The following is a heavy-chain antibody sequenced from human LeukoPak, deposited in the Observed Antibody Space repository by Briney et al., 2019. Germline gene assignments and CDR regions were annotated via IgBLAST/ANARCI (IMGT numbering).Heavy chain of an antibody. CDR3: AKDKMYTTTSHHYXAMXX. Sequence: RLSXXASGFTFSGXXMHWVRQAPGKGLEWVAVIXYYGSNQYYADSVKGRFTISRDNYKKTLYLKKKSRRDEETAVYFCAKDKMYTTTSHHYXAMXXWG. CDR2: IXYYGSNQ. J-gene: IGHJ6*02. V-gene: IGHV3-33*06. D-gene: IGHD2-2*02. CDR1: GFTFSGXX.